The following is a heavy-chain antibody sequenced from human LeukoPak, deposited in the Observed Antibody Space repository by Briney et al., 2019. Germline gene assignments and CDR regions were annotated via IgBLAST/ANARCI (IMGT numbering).Heavy chain of an antibody. CDR2: LSGRGGST. Sequence: GGSLRLSCAASGFTFRTYAMSWVRQAPGKGLEWVSALSGRGGSTYYADSVKGRFTISRDNSKNTLYLQMNSLRAEDTAVYYCARDAGTDYYDSSGYYSNSYYFDYWGQGTLVTVSS. CDR1: GFTFRTYA. J-gene: IGHJ4*02. CDR3: ARDAGTDYYDSSGYYSNSYYFDY. D-gene: IGHD3-22*01. V-gene: IGHV3-23*01.